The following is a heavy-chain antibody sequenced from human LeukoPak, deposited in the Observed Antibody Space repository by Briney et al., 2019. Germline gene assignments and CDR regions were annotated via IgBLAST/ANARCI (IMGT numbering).Heavy chain of an antibody. D-gene: IGHD6-19*01. CDR3: AREVEYSSGWALGY. Sequence: PSETLSLTCAVSGGSISSSNWWSWVRQPPGKGLEWIGEIYHSGSTNYNPSLKSRVTISVDKSKNQFSLKLSSVTAADTAVYYCAREVEYSSGWALGYWGQGTLVTVSS. V-gene: IGHV4-4*02. J-gene: IGHJ4*02. CDR1: GGSISSSNW. CDR2: IYHSGST.